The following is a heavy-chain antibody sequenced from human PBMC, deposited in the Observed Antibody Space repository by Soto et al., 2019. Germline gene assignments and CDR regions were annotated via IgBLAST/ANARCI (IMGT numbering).Heavy chain of an antibody. CDR1: SSSITVYY. CDR3: ARGQYFSFWGGLKYYFEH. CDR2: ISYNGTT. J-gene: IGHJ1*01. D-gene: IGHD3-3*01. Sequence: ADTLSLTCPVSSSSITVYYWTWLRPSAGEGLEWIGYISYNGTTTYNPSLKSRVTLYLETSKRRFSLRLNSATDADKATYYWARGQYFSFWGGLKYYFEHWGEGAQVRVPS. V-gene: IGHV4-59*01.